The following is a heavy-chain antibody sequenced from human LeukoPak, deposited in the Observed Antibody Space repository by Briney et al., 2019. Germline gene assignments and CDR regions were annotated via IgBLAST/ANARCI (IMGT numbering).Heavy chain of an antibody. CDR2: ISTHKGNT. Sequence: ASVKVSCKASGYTFTSYEINWVRQAPGQGLEWMGGISTHKGNTNYAQKFQGRVTMTTATSTSKAYMELRSLRSDDTAVYYCARVRSASAGTASAFDIWGQGTMVTVSS. CDR3: ARVRSASAGTASAFDI. CDR1: GYTFTSYE. V-gene: IGHV1-18*01. D-gene: IGHD2-21*02. J-gene: IGHJ3*02.